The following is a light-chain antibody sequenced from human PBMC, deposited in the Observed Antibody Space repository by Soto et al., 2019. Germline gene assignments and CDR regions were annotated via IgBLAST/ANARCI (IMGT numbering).Light chain of an antibody. Sequence: EIVMTQSPATLSVSPGERATLSCRASQSVSGNLAWYQQKPGQAPRLLIYGASTRAPGIPVRFSGSGSGTEFTLTLSSLQSEDFAVYYCQQYNNWPPITFGQGTRLEIK. CDR2: GAS. CDR3: QQYNNWPPIT. J-gene: IGKJ5*01. CDR1: QSVSGN. V-gene: IGKV3-15*01.